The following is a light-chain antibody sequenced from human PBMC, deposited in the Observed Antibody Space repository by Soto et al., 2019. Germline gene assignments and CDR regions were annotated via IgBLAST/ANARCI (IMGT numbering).Light chain of an antibody. CDR1: MRISKY. J-gene: IGKJ4*01. CDR3: QQSHSTPFT. CDR2: GAS. V-gene: IGKV1-39*01. Sequence: DIQVIQSPSSLSASVGDRVTITCRASMRISKYLNWYQQKPGKAPKLLISGASTLQSGVPSRFSGSGSGTDFTLTISSLQPDDSATYYCQQSHSTPFTFGGGTKLESK.